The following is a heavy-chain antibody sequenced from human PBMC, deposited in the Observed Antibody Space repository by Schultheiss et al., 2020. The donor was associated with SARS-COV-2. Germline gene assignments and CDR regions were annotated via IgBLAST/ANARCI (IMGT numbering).Heavy chain of an antibody. J-gene: IGHJ4*02. Sequence: GGSLRLSCAASGFTFSSYSMNWVRQAPGKGLEWVSAISGSGGSTYYADSVKGRFTISRDNSKNTLYLQMNSLRAEDTAVYYCARDRSIMITFGGVIALGYWGQGTLVTVSS. D-gene: IGHD3-16*02. CDR1: GFTFSSYS. CDR3: ARDRSIMITFGGVIALGY. CDR2: ISGSGGST. V-gene: IGHV3-23*01.